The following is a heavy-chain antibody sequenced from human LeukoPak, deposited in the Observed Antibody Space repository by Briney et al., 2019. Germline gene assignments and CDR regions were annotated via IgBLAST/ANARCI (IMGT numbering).Heavy chain of an antibody. J-gene: IGHJ4*02. V-gene: IGHV3-23*01. CDR2: ISGSGGST. D-gene: IGHD2-15*01. CDR1: GFTFSSYA. CDR3: AKANYFCSGGSCYFDY. Sequence: SGGSLRLSCAASGFTFSSYAMSWVRQAPGKGLEWVSAISGSGGSTYYADSVKGRFTISRDNSKNTLYLQMNSLRAEDTAVYYCAKANYFCSGGSCYFDYWGQGTLVTVSS.